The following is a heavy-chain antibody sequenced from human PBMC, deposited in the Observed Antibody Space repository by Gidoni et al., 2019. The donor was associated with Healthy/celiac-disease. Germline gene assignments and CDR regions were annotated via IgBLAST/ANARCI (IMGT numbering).Heavy chain of an antibody. D-gene: IGHD3-22*01. CDR3: AKVPAPHDSSGYEGQASY. J-gene: IGHJ4*02. CDR1: GFTFSSYG. Sequence: QVQLVESGGGVVQPGRSLRLSCAASGFTFSSYGMHWVRQAPGKGLEWVAVISYDGSNKYYADSVKGRFTISRDNSKNTLYLQMNSLRAEDTAVYYCAKVPAPHDSSGYEGQASYWGQGTLVTVSS. V-gene: IGHV3-30*18. CDR2: ISYDGSNK.